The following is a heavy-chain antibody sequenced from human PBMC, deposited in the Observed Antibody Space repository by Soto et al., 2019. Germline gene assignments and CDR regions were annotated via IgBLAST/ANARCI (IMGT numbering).Heavy chain of an antibody. V-gene: IGHV1-58*01. D-gene: IGHD6-13*01. Sequence: SVKVSCKASGFTFTSSAVQWVRQARGQRLEWIGWIVVGSGNTNYAQKFQERVTITRDMSTSTAHMELSSLRSEDTAVYYCAADYSFGSSWYRGFECWGKGTRVAVAS. CDR3: AADYSFGSSWYRGFEC. CDR1: GFTFTSSA. CDR2: IVVGSGNT. J-gene: IGHJ4*02.